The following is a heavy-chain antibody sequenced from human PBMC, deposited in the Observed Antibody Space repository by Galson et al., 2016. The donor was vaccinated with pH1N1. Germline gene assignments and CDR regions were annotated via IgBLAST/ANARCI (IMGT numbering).Heavy chain of an antibody. D-gene: IGHD3-10*01. CDR3: ARMGVASGGRYYYDLDV. CDR2: IDWDDEK. Sequence: PALVKPTQTLKLTCTFSGFSLSTFGVRVSWIRQSPGKALEWLARIDWDDEKFYSPSLKTRLTISKDTSKDQVVLTMTNMDPVDTGTYYCARMGVASGGRYYYDLDVWGQGTTVTVSS. V-gene: IGHV2-70*04. J-gene: IGHJ6*02. CDR1: GFSLSTFGVR.